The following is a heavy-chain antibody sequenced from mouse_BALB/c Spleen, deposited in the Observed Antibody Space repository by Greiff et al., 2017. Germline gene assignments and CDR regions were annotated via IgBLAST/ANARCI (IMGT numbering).Heavy chain of an antibody. CDR2: ISSGGST. J-gene: IGHJ1*01. CDR3: ARRGDGYFDV. CDR1: GFTFSSYA. Sequence: EVMLVESGGGLVKPGGSLKLSCAASGFTFSSYAMSWVRQTPEKRLEWVASISSGGSTYYPDSVKGRFTISRDNARNILYLQMSSLRSEDTAMYYCARRGDGYFDVWGAGTTVTVSS. V-gene: IGHV5-6-5*01.